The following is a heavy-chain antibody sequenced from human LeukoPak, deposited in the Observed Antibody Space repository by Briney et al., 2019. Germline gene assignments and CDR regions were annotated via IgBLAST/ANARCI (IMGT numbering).Heavy chain of an antibody. CDR2: IIWNSGGA. V-gene: IGHV3-9*01. CDR1: GFTIDDYA. Sequence: PGGSLRLSCAASGFTIDDYAMHWVRQAPGKGLEWVAGIIWNSGGAVYADSVQGRFTISRDNAKNSLYLQMNSLRTEDTAFYYCTKDNYCQRATCHGGWFDPWGQGTLGTVSP. CDR3: TKDNYCQRATCHGGWFDP. D-gene: IGHD2-15*01. J-gene: IGHJ5*02.